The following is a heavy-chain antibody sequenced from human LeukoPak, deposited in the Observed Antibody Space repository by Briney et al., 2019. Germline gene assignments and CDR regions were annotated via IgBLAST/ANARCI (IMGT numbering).Heavy chain of an antibody. CDR3: ARASTVTTSGDY. CDR2: IYPGDSDT. V-gene: IGHV5-51*01. Sequence: GESLQISCKGSGYSFTSYWIGWVRQMPGKCLEWMGIIYPGDSDTRYSPSFQGQVTISADKSISTAYLQWSSLKASDTAMYYCARASTVTTSGDYLGQGTLVSDSS. J-gene: IGHJ4*02. D-gene: IGHD4-17*01. CDR1: GYSFTSYW.